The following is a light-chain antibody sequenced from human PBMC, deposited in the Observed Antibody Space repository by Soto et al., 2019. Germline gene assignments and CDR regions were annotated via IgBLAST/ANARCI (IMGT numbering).Light chain of an antibody. J-gene: IGLJ1*01. CDR3: GSYAGSYTFYV. Sequence: QSALTQPRSVSGSPGQSVTISCTGTSSDVGGYNYVSWYQQHPGKAPKLMIYDVSKRPSGVPDRFSGSKSGNTASLTISGLQAEDEADYYGGSYAGSYTFYVFGTGTKLTVL. V-gene: IGLV2-11*01. CDR2: DVS. CDR1: SSDVGGYNY.